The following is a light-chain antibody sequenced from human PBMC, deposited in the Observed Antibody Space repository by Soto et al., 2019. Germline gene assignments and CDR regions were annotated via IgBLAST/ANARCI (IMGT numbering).Light chain of an antibody. Sequence: QSALPQPASVSGSPGQSITISCTGTSSDVGGFNYVSWYQQYPGEAPKLLIYEVSNRPSGVSSRFSGSKSGNTASLTISGLQADAEGDYYCSSFTTSNTWVFGGGTKLTVL. CDR3: SSFTTSNTWV. CDR1: SSDVGGFNY. V-gene: IGLV2-14*01. CDR2: EVS. J-gene: IGLJ3*02.